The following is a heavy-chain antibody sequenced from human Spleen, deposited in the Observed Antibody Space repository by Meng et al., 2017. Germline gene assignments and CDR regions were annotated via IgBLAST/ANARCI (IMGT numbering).Heavy chain of an antibody. Sequence: GSLRLSCTVSGGSISSSSYYWGWIRQPPGKGLEWIGYIYYSGSTNYNPSLKSRVTISVDTSKNQFSLKLSSVTAADTGVYYCARDYSSGYDYFDYWGQGMLVTVSS. CDR3: ARDYSSGYDYFDY. J-gene: IGHJ4*02. D-gene: IGHD3-22*01. CDR1: GGSISSSSYY. CDR2: IYYSGST. V-gene: IGHV4-61*01.